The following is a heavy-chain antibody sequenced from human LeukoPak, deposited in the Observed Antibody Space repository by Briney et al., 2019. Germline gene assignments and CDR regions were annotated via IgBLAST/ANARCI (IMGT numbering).Heavy chain of an antibody. CDR3: TTGHYYDSSGYYYDAFDI. J-gene: IGHJ3*02. V-gene: IGHV3-49*03. Sequence: GGSMRLSCTASGFTFGDYAMSWFRQAPGKGLEWVGFIGSKAYGGTTEYAASVKGRFTISRDDSKSIAYLQMNSLKTEDTAVYYCTTGHYYDSSGYYYDAFDIWGQGTMVTVSS. CDR1: GFTFGDYA. D-gene: IGHD3-22*01. CDR2: IGSKAYGGTT.